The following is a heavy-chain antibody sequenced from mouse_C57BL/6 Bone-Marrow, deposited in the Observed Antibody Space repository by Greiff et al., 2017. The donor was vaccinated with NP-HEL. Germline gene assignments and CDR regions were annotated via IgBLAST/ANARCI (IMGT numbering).Heavy chain of an antibody. Sequence: QVTLKESGPGILQPSQTLSLTCSSSGFSLNTFGMGVGWIRPPSGKGLEWLVHIWWDDDTYYNPALKSRLTISKETSKNQVFLKIANVDTADTATYYCARIGYCGSRAWFAYWGQGTLVTVSA. CDR1: GFSLNTFGMG. V-gene: IGHV8-8*01. CDR2: IWWDDDT. J-gene: IGHJ3*01. D-gene: IGHD1-1*01. CDR3: ARIGYCGSRAWFAY.